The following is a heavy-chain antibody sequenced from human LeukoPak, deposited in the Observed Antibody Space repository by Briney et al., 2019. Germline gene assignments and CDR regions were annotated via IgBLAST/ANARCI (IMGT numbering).Heavy chain of an antibody. CDR1: GFSLSTSGMR. Sequence: SGPALVKPTQTLTLTCTFSGFSLSTSGMRVSWIRQPPGKALEWLARIDWDDDKFYSTSLKTRLTISKDTSKNQVVITMTNMDPVDTATYYCARMVVVTAYTFDYWGQGTLVTVSS. CDR3: ARMVVVTAYTFDY. D-gene: IGHD2-21*02. J-gene: IGHJ4*02. CDR2: IDWDDDK. V-gene: IGHV2-70*04.